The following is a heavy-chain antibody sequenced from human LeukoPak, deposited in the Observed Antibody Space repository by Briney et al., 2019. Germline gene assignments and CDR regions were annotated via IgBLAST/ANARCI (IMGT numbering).Heavy chain of an antibody. J-gene: IGHJ4*02. CDR1: GFTFSSYS. V-gene: IGHV3-21*01. Sequence: GGSLRLSCAASGFTFSSYSMNWVRQAPGKGLEWVSSISSSSSYIYYADSVKGRFTISRDNAKNSLYLQMNSLRVEDTAVYYCARDRGVGQQLGRTLDYWGQGTLVTVSS. D-gene: IGHD6-13*01. CDR2: ISSSSSYI. CDR3: ARDRGVGQQLGRTLDY.